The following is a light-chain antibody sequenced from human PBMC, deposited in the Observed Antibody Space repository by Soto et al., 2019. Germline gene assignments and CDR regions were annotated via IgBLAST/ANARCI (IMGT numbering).Light chain of an antibody. CDR1: QSVAANY. J-gene: IGKJ3*01. CDR2: GAS. CDR3: NQYGTAPLT. Sequence: EVVLTQSPGTLSLSPGERATLSCRASQSVAANYLAWYQQKRGQAHRLLIYGASSRATGIQDRFSGSGSGTDFTLTIRRLEPEDFSVYYCNQYGTAPLTVGPGTKVDIK. V-gene: IGKV3-20*01.